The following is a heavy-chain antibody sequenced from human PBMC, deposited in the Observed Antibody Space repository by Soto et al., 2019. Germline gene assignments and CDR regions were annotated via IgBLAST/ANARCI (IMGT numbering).Heavy chain of an antibody. CDR1: GFTFSNYA. V-gene: IGHV3-23*01. CDR2: ISNSGGST. Sequence: EVPLLESGGGLVQPGGSLRLSCAASGFTFSNYAMSCVRQAPGKGLEWVSAISNSGGSTYYADSVKGRFTISRDNPQNTLYLQMNSLRAEDTAVYYCAKSPLADRTFDYWGQGTLVTVSS. D-gene: IGHD6-13*01. J-gene: IGHJ4*02. CDR3: AKSPLADRTFDY.